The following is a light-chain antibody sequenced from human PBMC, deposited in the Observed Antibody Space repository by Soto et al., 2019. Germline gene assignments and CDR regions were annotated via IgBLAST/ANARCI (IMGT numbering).Light chain of an antibody. CDR1: QSVSSN. J-gene: IGKJ1*01. V-gene: IGKV3-15*01. CDR3: QQYNNWPPMT. CDR2: GAS. Sequence: EIVMTQSPATLSVSPGERATLSCRASQSVSSNLAWYQQKPGQAPRLLIYGASTRATGIPARFSGSGSGTEFTLTISSLQSEDFAVYYCQQYNNWPPMTFGQGTMVDI.